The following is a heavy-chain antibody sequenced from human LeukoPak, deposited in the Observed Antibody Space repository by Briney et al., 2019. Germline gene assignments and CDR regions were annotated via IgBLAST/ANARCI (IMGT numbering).Heavy chain of an antibody. CDR2: IYYSGST. J-gene: IGHJ4*02. CDR3: ARGRYYFDY. V-gene: IGHV4-39*07. Sequence: SETLSLTCTVSGGSISSSSYCWGWLRQPPGKGLEWIGSIYYSGSTYYNPSLKSRVTISVDTSKNQFSLKLSSVTAADTAVYYCARGRYYFDYWGEGTLVTVSS. CDR1: GGSISSSSYC.